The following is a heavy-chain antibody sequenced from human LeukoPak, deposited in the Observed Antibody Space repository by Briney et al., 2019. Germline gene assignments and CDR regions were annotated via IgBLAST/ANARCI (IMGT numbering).Heavy chain of an antibody. V-gene: IGHV3-53*01. Sequence: GGSLRLSCAASGFTFSSSAMSWVRQAPGKGLEWVSVIYSGGSTYYADSVKGRFTISRDNSKNTLYLQMNSLRAEDTAVYYCAREPSSGTATGFDYWGQGTLVTASS. CDR3: AREPSSGTATGFDY. CDR1: GFTFSSSA. D-gene: IGHD6-19*01. CDR2: IYSGGST. J-gene: IGHJ4*02.